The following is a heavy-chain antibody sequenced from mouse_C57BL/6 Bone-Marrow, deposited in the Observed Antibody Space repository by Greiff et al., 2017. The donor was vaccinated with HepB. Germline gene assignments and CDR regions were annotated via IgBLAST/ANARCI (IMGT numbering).Heavy chain of an antibody. CDR1: GYTFTSYW. Sequence: QVQLQQPGAELVKPGASVKLSCKASGYTFTSYWMQWVKQRPGQGLEWIGEIDPSDSSTNYNQKFKCKATLTVNTSSSTAYMQLSSLTSEDSAVYDCAIKRGPYFDYWGQGTTLTVSS. J-gene: IGHJ2*01. D-gene: IGHD1-3*01. CDR2: IDPSDSST. CDR3: AIKRGPYFDY. V-gene: IGHV1-50*01.